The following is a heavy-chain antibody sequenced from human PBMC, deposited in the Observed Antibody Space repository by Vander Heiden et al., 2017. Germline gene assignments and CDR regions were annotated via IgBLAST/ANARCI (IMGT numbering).Heavy chain of an antibody. D-gene: IGHD2-21*02. CDR1: GFTLKNYA. J-gene: IGHJ4*02. Sequence: EVQLLESGGGLAQPGGSLRLFCAASGFTLKNYAMSWVRQAPGKGLEWVSAIDGNGGSIYYADSVKGQFTISRDNSKNTVHLQLNRLRAEDTAVYYCAKDGGGDKGSFDSWGRGTLVTVSS. V-gene: IGHV3-23*01. CDR3: AKDGGGDKGSFDS. CDR2: IDGNGGSI.